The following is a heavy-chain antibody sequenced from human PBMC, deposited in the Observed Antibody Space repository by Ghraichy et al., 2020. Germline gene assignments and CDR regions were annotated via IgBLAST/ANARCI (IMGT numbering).Heavy chain of an antibody. D-gene: IGHD1-1*01. J-gene: IGHJ3*02. CDR2: INHSGST. Sequence: SETLSLTCAVYGGSFSGYYWSWIRQPPGKGLEWIGEINHSGSTNYNPSLKSRVTISVDTSKNQFSLKLSSVTAADTAVYYCARGARRGGMADIWGQGTMVTVSS. CDR3: ARGARRGGMADI. V-gene: IGHV4-34*01. CDR1: GGSFSGYY.